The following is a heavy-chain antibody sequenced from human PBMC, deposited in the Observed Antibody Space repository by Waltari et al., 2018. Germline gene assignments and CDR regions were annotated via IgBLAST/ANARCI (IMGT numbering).Heavy chain of an antibody. CDR2: VFYSGMT. CDR1: GGSLRSHNLW. J-gene: IGHJ5*01. D-gene: IGHD1-26*01. CDR3: ARSTVMGATRWLDP. Sequence: QLQLQESGPGLVQPSETLSLTCTVSGGSLRSHNLWWGWVRQPPGKGLESSGYVFYSGMTYYNPSLKSRVTISVATSKNQVSLKLNSVTDADTAMYYCARSTVMGATRWLDPWGQGTRVTVSS. V-gene: IGHV4-39*01.